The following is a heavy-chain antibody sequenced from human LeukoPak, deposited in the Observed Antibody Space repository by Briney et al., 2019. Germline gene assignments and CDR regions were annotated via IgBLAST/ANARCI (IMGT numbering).Heavy chain of an antibody. Sequence: SETLSLTCGVNGGSFSGYYWNWIRQTPGKGLEWIGEINHSGSTNYNPSLKSRVTISLDTSKNQFSLNLSSVTAADTAVYYCARKSFHTSSYDYWGQGTLVTVSS. J-gene: IGHJ4*02. CDR3: ARKSFHTSSYDY. D-gene: IGHD2-2*01. CDR2: INHSGST. CDR1: GGSFSGYY. V-gene: IGHV4-34*01.